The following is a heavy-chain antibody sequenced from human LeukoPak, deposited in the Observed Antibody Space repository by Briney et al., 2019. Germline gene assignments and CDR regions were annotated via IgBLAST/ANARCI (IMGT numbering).Heavy chain of an antibody. V-gene: IGHV3-30*04. Sequence: PGGSLRLSCAASGFTFSNFALHWVRQAPGKGLEWLAVISYDGSNKYYADSVKGRFTISRDNSKNTLYLQMNSLRAEDTAVYYCAKEHDYGDYVDYWGQGTLVTVSS. CDR3: AKEHDYGDYVDY. J-gene: IGHJ4*02. D-gene: IGHD4-17*01. CDR1: GFTFSNFA. CDR2: ISYDGSNK.